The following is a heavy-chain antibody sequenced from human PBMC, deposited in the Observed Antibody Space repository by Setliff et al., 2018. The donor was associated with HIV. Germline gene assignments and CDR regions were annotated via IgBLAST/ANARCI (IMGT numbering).Heavy chain of an antibody. CDR2: IDPTDSYI. Sequence: GESLTISCKGSGYSFASYWISWVRQMPGKGLEWMGRIDPTDSYIDDSPPYQGHVTISVDKPISTVYLQWSSLKASDTAIYYCARQSYYYYNMDVWGQGTTVTVSS. CDR3: ARQSYYYYNMDV. CDR1: GYSFASYW. V-gene: IGHV5-10-1*01. D-gene: IGHD2-21*01. J-gene: IGHJ6*02.